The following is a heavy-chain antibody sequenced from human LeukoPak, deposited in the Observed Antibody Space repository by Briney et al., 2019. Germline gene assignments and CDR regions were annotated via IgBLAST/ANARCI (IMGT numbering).Heavy chain of an antibody. Sequence: GGSLRLSCAASGFTFSSYSMNWVRQAPGKGLEWVSSISSSSSYMYYADSVKGRFTISRDNAKNSLYLQMNSLRVEDTAVYYCARGRPHGNDYWGQGTLVTVSS. V-gene: IGHV3-21*01. CDR1: GFTFSSYS. CDR3: ARGRPHGNDY. CDR2: ISSSSSYM. D-gene: IGHD4-23*01. J-gene: IGHJ4*02.